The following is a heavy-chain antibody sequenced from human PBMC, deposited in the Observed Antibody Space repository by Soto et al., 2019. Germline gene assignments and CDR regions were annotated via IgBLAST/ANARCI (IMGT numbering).Heavy chain of an antibody. Sequence: GGPLRLCCAASGLTFISYAMSWVRQATGKGLEWVSAISGSGGSTYYADSVKGRFTISRDNSKNTLYLQMNSLRAEDTAVYYCAKATGYYYYYYMDVWGKGTTVTVSS. CDR3: AKATGYYYYYYMDV. CDR1: GLTFISYA. J-gene: IGHJ6*03. D-gene: IGHD2-15*01. CDR2: ISGSGGST. V-gene: IGHV3-23*01.